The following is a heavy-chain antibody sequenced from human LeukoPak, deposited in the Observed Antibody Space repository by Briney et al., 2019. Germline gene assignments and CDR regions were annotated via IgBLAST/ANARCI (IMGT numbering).Heavy chain of an antibody. Sequence: GASVKVSCKASGYTFTGYFVHWVRQAPGQGLQWMGWINPNTGGTNYAQKFQGRVTMTRDTSISTAYMELSRLRSDDTAVYYCARGGPAVAGPSFDYWGQGTLVTVSS. CDR2: INPNTGGT. CDR1: GYTFTGYF. CDR3: ARGGPAVAGPSFDY. J-gene: IGHJ4*02. D-gene: IGHD6-19*01. V-gene: IGHV1-2*02.